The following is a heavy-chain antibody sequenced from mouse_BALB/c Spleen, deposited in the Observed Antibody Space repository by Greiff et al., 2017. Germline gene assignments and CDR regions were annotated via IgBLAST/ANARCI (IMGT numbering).Heavy chain of an antibody. Sequence: QVQLQQSGAELAKPGASVKMSCKASGYTFTSYWMHWVKQRPGQGLEWIGYINPSTGYTEYNQKFKDKATLTADKSSSTAYMQLSSLTSEDSAVYYCATTVVATDFDYWGQGTTLTVSS. V-gene: IGHV1-7*01. D-gene: IGHD1-1*01. J-gene: IGHJ2*01. CDR1: GYTFTSYW. CDR3: ATTVVATDFDY. CDR2: INPSTGYT.